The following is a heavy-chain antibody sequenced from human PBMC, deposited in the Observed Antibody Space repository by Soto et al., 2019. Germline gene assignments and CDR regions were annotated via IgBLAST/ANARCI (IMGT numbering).Heavy chain of an antibody. Sequence: PSETLSLTCAVSGGSISSGGYSWSWIRQPPGKGLEWIGYIYHSGSTYYNPSLKSRVTISVDRSKNQFSLKLSSVTAADTAVYYCARAPVSVTANFDYWGQGTLVTVSS. D-gene: IGHD2-21*02. J-gene: IGHJ4*02. CDR1: GGSISSGGYS. V-gene: IGHV4-30-2*01. CDR2: IYHSGST. CDR3: ARAPVSVTANFDY.